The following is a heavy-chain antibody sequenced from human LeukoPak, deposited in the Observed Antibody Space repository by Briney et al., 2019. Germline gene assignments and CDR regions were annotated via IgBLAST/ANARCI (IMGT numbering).Heavy chain of an antibody. CDR1: GGSISNDY. CDR3: ARAYYTDSNAPYYFDY. D-gene: IGHD3-22*01. Sequence: PSETLSLTCTVSGGSISNDYWSWIRQAAGKELEWIGRIYTRGSTNYNPSLKSRVTISLDKSKKQFSLNLNSVTAADTAVYYCARAYYTDSNAPYYFDYWGQGTLVTVSS. CDR2: IYTRGST. V-gene: IGHV4-4*07. J-gene: IGHJ4*02.